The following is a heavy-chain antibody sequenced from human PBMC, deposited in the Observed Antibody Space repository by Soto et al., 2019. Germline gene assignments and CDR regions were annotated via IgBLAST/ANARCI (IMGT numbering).Heavy chain of an antibody. V-gene: IGHV1-18*01. D-gene: IGHD6-13*01. J-gene: IGHJ3*02. Sequence: GASVKVSCKASGYTFTIYGISWVRQAPGQGLEWMGWISAYNGNTNYAQKLQGRVTMTTDTSTSTAYMELRSLRSDDTAVYYCVLSSSWWGFDIWGQGTMVTVSS. CDR3: VLSSSWWGFDI. CDR2: ISAYNGNT. CDR1: GYTFTIYG.